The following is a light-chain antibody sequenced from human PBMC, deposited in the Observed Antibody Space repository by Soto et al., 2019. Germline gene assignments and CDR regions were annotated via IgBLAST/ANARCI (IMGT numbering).Light chain of an antibody. CDR2: WAS. Sequence: DIVMTQSPDSLAVSLGERATINCKSSQSVLYSSNNKKYLAWYQQKPGQPPKLLIYWASTRESGVPDRFSGSGSGRDFTLTISRQQDEDLAVYYCQQYYNTPRTFGGGTKVEIK. J-gene: IGKJ4*01. CDR3: QQYYNTPRT. CDR1: QSVLYSSNNKKY. V-gene: IGKV4-1*01.